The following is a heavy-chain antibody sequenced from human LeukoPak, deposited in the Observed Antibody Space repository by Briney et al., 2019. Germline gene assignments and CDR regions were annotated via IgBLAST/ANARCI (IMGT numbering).Heavy chain of an antibody. J-gene: IGHJ6*03. V-gene: IGHV4-59*01. CDR1: GGSISSYY. CDR3: ARGRMRWLPIRGIYYYYMDV. D-gene: IGHD5-24*01. CDR2: IYYSGST. Sequence: TSETLSLTCTVSGGSISSYYWSWIRQPPGKGLEWIGYIYYSGSTNYNPSLKSRVTISVDTSKNQFSLKLSSVTAADTAVYYCARGRMRWLPIRGIYYYYMDVWGKGTTVTISS.